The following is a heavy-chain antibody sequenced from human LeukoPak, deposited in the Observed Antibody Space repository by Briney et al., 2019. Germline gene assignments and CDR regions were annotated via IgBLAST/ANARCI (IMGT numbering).Heavy chain of an antibody. CDR1: GYTFTGYD. CDR2: INPNSGGT. D-gene: IGHD3-9*01. CDR3: ARDRETLPDILYGMDV. J-gene: IGHJ6*02. V-gene: IGHV1-2*02. Sequence: ASVKVSCKASGYTFTGYDMHWVRQAPGQGLEWMGRINPNSGGTNYAQKFQGRVTMTRDTSISTAYMELSRLRSDDSAVYYCARDRETLPDILYGMDVWGQGTTVTVSS.